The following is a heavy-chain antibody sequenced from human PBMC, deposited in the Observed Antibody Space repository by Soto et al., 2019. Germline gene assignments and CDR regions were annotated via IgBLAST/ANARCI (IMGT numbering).Heavy chain of an antibody. D-gene: IGHD2-2*01. CDR1: GYSFTSYW. Sequence: GESLKISCKGSGYSFTSYWIGWVRQMPGKGLEWMGIIYPGDSDTRYSPSFQGQVTISADKSISTAYLQWSSLKASDTAMYYCARLRVVPAAPYYYGMDVWGQGTTVTVS. V-gene: IGHV5-51*01. CDR3: ARLRVVPAAPYYYGMDV. CDR2: IYPGDSDT. J-gene: IGHJ6*02.